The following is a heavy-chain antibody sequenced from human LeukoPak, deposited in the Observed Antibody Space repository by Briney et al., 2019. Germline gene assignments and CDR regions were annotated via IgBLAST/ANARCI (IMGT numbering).Heavy chain of an antibody. V-gene: IGHV4-59*01. CDR1: GGSFSGYY. CDR3: ARVGTVANFDY. CDR2: IYYSGST. D-gene: IGHD4-23*01. J-gene: IGHJ4*02. Sequence: SETLSLTCAVYGGSFSGYYWSWIRQPPGKGLEWIGYIYYSGSTNYNPSLKSRVTISVDTSKNQFSLKLSSVTAADTAVYYCARVGTVANFDYWGQGTLVIVSS.